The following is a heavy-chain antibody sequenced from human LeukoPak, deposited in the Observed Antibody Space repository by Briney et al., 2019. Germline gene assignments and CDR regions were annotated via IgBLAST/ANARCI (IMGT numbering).Heavy chain of an antibody. D-gene: IGHD5-12*01. CDR1: GFTFSSYE. CDR2: ISSSGSTI. V-gene: IGHV3-48*03. J-gene: IGHJ5*02. Sequence: QAGGSLRLSCAASGFTFSSYEMNWVRQAPGKGLEWVSYISSSGSTINYADSVKGRFTISRDNAKNSLYQQMKSLRAEDTAVYYCASSGYSGYDYCLDPWGQGTLVTVSS. CDR3: ASSGYSGYDYCLDP.